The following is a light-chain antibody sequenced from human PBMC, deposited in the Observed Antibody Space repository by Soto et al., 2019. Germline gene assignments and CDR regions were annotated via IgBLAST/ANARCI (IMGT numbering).Light chain of an antibody. Sequence: IHLSQLPSSLSSSVGDRVTIPSRSSQGINTCLAWYQQKPGKAPKLLIYAASTLQSGVPSRFSGSGSGTDFTLTISSLQPEDFATYYCQQLESYPSTFGGGTKVDIK. CDR3: QQLESYPST. CDR2: AAS. CDR1: QGINTC. J-gene: IGKJ4*01. V-gene: IGKV1-9*01.